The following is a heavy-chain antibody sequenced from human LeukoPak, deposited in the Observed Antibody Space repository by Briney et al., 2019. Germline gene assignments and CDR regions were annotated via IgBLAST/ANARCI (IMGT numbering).Heavy chain of an antibody. CDR3: ARDYTLTLGTTTYFQH. CDR1: GYIFDIYA. Sequence: ASVKVSCKASGYIFDIYALIWVRQAPGQGLELMGWINTNTGSPTYAQGFTGRFVFSLDTSVSTAYPQISSLKAEDTAVYYCARDYTLTLGTTTYFQHWGQGTLVTVSS. J-gene: IGHJ1*01. CDR2: INTNTGSP. V-gene: IGHV7-4-1*02. D-gene: IGHD1-7*01.